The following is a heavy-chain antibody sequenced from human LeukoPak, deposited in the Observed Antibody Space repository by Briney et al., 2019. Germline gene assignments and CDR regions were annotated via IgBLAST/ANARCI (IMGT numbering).Heavy chain of an antibody. D-gene: IGHD6-13*01. CDR2: TWFDGSNK. J-gene: IGHJ4*02. CDR1: GFTFCSYG. V-gene: IGHV3-33*01. Sequence: GRSLRLSCVASGFTFCSYGMHWVRQAPGKGPEWVAVTWFDGSNKYYADSVKGRFTISRDNSKNTLYLEMNNLRAEDTAVYYCASAAGPFDNWGQGTLVTVSS. CDR3: ASAAGPFDN.